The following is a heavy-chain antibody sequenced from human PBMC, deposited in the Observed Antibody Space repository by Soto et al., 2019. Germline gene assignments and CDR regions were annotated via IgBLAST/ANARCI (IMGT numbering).Heavy chain of an antibody. V-gene: IGHV3-30-3*01. Sequence: EGSLRLSWAASGFTFSSYSMHWVRQAPGKGLEWVAVISYDGGNKYYADSEKGRFTISRDNSKNTLFLQMNSLRAEDTAVYYCARDYHAFWSGYYAGYDSWGQGTLVTVSS. CDR2: ISYDGGNK. D-gene: IGHD3-3*01. CDR3: ARDYHAFWSGYYAGYDS. J-gene: IGHJ4*02. CDR1: GFTFSSYS.